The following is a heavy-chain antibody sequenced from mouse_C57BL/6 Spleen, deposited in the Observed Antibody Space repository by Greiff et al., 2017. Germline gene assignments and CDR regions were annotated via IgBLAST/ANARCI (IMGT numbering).Heavy chain of an antibody. CDR3: TRSYLLEAMDY. CDR2: IDPETGGT. CDR1: GYTFTDYE. J-gene: IGHJ4*01. Sequence: QVQLKQSGAELVRPGASVTLSCKASGYTFTDYEMHWVKQTPVHGLEWIGAIDPETGGTAYNQKFKGKAILTADKSSSTAYMELRSLTSEDSAVYYCTRSYLLEAMDYWGQGTSVTVSS. D-gene: IGHD1-1*01. V-gene: IGHV1-15*01.